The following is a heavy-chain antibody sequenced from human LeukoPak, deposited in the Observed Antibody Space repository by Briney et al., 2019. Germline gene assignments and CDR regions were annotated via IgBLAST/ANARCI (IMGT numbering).Heavy chain of an antibody. J-gene: IGHJ4*02. D-gene: IGHD4-23*01. V-gene: IGHV3-23*01. CDR3: AKSLDYGGNRARLDF. CDR1: GFTFSSYA. CDR2: ISGSGGST. Sequence: GGSLRLSCAASGFTFSSYAMSWVRQAPGKGLEWVSAISGSGGSTYYADSVKGRFTISRDNSKNTLYLQMNSLRAEDTAVYYCAKSLDYGGNRARLDFWGQGTLVTVSS.